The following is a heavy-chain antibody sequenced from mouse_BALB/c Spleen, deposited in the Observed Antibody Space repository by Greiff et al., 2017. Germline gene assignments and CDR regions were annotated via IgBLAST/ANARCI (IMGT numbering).Heavy chain of an antibody. J-gene: IGHJ1*01. CDR3: ARCTTVVATDWYFDV. CDR2: IDPFNGGT. V-gene: IGHV1S135*01. Sequence: VQLKESGPELMKPGASVKISCKASGYSFTSYYMHWVKQSHGKSLEWIGYIDPFNGGTSYIQKFKGKATLTVDKSSSTAYMHLSSLTSEDSAVYYCARCTTVVATDWYFDVWGAGTTVTVSS. D-gene: IGHD1-1*01. CDR1: GYSFTSYY.